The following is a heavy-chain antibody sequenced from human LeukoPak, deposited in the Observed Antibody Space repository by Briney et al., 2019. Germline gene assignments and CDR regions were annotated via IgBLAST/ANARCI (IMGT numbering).Heavy chain of an antibody. CDR1: GFTFSDYY. V-gene: IGHV3-11*01. CDR3: ATTSASSSGYNYYGMDV. J-gene: IGHJ6*02. Sequence: PGGSLRLSCAASGFTFSDYYMSWIRQAPGKGLEWVSYISSSGSTIYYADSVKGRFTISRDNAKNSLYLQMNSLRAEDTAVYYCATTSASSSGYNYYGMDVWGQGTTVTVSS. D-gene: IGHD3-22*01. CDR2: ISSSGSTI.